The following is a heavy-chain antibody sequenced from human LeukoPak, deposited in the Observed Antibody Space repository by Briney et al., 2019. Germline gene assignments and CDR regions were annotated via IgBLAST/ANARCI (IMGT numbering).Heavy chain of an antibody. J-gene: IGHJ4*02. CDR2: ISYDGSNK. D-gene: IGHD1-26*01. CDR3: AKEGPHRGSYYLNFDY. V-gene: IGHV3-30*18. CDR1: GFTFSSYG. Sequence: PGGSLRLSCAASGFTFSSYGMYWVRQAPGKGLEWVAVISYDGSNKYYADSVKGRFTISRDNSKNTLYLQMNSLRAEDTAVYYCAKEGPHRGSYYLNFDYWGQGTLVTVSS.